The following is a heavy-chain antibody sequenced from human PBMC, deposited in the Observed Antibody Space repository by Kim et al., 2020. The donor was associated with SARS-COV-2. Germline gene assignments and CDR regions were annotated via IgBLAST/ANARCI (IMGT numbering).Heavy chain of an antibody. Sequence: SETLSITCTVSGGSISSYYWSWIRQPPGKGLEWIGYIYYSGSTNYNPSLKSRVTISVDTSKNQFSLKLSSVTAADTAVYYCARDAVGYCSSTSWYKAFYIWGQGTMVTVSS. V-gene: IGHV4-59*01. CDR3: ARDAVGYCSSTSWYKAFYI. CDR2: IYYSGST. J-gene: IGHJ3*02. CDR1: GGSISSYY. D-gene: IGHD2-2*01.